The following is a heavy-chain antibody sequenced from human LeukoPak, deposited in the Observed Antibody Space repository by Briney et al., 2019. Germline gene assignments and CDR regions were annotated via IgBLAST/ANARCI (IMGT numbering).Heavy chain of an antibody. CDR1: GGTFSSYA. J-gene: IGHJ6*02. Sequence: ASVKVSCKASGGTFSSYAISWVRQAPGQGLEWMGGIIPIFGTANYAQKFQGRVAITADESTSTAYMELSSLRSEDTAVYFCARDIEYDSSGQYYYYGLDVWGQGTTVTVSS. CDR2: IIPIFGTA. CDR3: ARDIEYDSSGQYYYYGLDV. D-gene: IGHD3-22*01. V-gene: IGHV1-69*13.